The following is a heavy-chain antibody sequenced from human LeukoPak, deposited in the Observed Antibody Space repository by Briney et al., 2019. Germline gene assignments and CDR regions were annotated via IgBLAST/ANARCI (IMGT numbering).Heavy chain of an antibody. CDR2: ISGSGGST. CDR1: GFTFSSYA. D-gene: IGHD3-22*01. CDR3: AKDLEEDYYDSSGYYSTDAFDI. V-gene: IGHV3-23*01. Sequence: PGGSLRLSCAASGFTFSSYAMSWVRQAPGKGLERVSAISGSGGSTYYADSVKGRFTISRDNSKNTLYLQMNSLRAEDTAVYYCAKDLEEDYYDSSGYYSTDAFDIWGQGTMVTVSS. J-gene: IGHJ3*02.